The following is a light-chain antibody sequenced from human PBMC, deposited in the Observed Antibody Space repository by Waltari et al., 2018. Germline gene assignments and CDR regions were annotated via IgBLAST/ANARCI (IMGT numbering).Light chain of an antibody. J-gene: IGKJ2*01. CDR2: WAS. Sequence: DIVMTQSPDSLAVSLGERATIHFKSSHSVLATSANKNYLAWYQQRPGQSPKMLFYWASVREAGVPERLSASGSGTDFTLTINSLQAEDVAVYFCQQYFSGHTFGQGTKLEIK. CDR3: QQYFSGHT. V-gene: IGKV4-1*01. CDR1: HSVLATSANKNY.